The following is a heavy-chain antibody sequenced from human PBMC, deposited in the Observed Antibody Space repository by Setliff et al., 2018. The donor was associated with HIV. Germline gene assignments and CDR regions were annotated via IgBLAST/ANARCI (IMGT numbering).Heavy chain of an antibody. J-gene: IGHJ6*02. V-gene: IGHV3-23*01. CDR3: ATHSSGWSGYYGMDV. D-gene: IGHD6-19*01. CDR2: ITPSSTET. CDR1: GFTFSSHV. Sequence: PGGFLRLSCAASGFTFSSHVMTWVRQAPGKGLEWVSVITPSSTETYYADSVKGRFTISRDDSKNTLYLQMNSLRAEDTAVYYCATHSSGWSGYYGMDVWGQGTTVTV.